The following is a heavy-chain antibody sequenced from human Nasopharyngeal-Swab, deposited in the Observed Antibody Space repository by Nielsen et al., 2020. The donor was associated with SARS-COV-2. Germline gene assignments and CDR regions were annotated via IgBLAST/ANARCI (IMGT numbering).Heavy chain of an antibody. D-gene: IGHD1-26*01. CDR3: ARGVVSGSYGSLTDAFEI. J-gene: IGHJ3*02. CDR1: GGTFRTYA. V-gene: IGHV1-69*06. CDR2: IIPIFGTA. Sequence: SVRVSCKASGGTFRTYAIRWARQAPGQGLEWMGGIIPIFGTANYAQKFQGRVTITADSSPSTAYMELSSLRSEDTAVYYCARGVVSGSYGSLTDAFEIWGQGTTVTVSS.